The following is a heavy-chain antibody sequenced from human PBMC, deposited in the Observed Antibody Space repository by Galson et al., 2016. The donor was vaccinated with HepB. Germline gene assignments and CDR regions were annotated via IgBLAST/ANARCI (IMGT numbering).Heavy chain of an antibody. Sequence: SLRLSCAASGFSFSSYAMSWVRQAPGKGLRWVSGIGGSGSKTYSADSVKGRFTISRDNSKNTLYLQMNSLRAEDTAVYYCARVTGAIPTRFDYWGQGTLVTVSS. D-gene: IGHD1-1*01. CDR1: GFSFSSYA. J-gene: IGHJ4*02. V-gene: IGHV3-23*01. CDR3: ARVTGAIPTRFDY. CDR2: IGGSGSKT.